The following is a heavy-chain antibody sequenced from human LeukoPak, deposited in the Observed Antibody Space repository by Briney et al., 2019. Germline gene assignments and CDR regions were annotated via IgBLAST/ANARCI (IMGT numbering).Heavy chain of an antibody. J-gene: IGHJ4*02. Sequence: PGGSLRPSCAPSGFTYSDFWMSWVRQAPGKGLEWVANIKPDGSEKYYADSVKGRFTISRDNAKNSLYLQMNSLRAEDTAVYYSARHINWGFDYWGQGTPVTVSS. CDR3: ARHINWGFDY. CDR1: GFTYSDFW. CDR2: IKPDGSEK. D-gene: IGHD7-27*01. V-gene: IGHV3-7*01.